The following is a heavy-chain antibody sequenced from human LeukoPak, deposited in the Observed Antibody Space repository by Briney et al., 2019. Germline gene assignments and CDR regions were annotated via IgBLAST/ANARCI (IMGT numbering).Heavy chain of an antibody. CDR3: ARGGAFRSSWYVDY. Sequence: PSETLSLTCTVSHGSISGFHWSWIRQPPGKGLEWIGYIFYSGSTNYNPSLKSRVTISVDTSRNKVSLKLSSVTAADTAVYYCARGGAFRSSWYVDYWGQGTLVTVST. V-gene: IGHV4-59*01. D-gene: IGHD6-13*01. J-gene: IGHJ4*02. CDR2: IFYSGST. CDR1: HGSISGFH.